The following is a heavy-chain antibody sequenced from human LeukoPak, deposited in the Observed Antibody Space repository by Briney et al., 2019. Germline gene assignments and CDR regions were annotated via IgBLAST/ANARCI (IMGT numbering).Heavy chain of an antibody. CDR2: IYNTGSS. J-gene: IGHJ2*01. CDR1: GGSASSDS. Sequence: ETLSLTCTVSGGSASSDSWNWIRPSPGRGLEFIGYIYNTGSSNHNPSLKNRVTISLDKSKRQLSLELSSVTAADTAIYYCARQGKMNLVRGTFWYFDLWGRGTLVTVSS. D-gene: IGHD3-10*01. V-gene: IGHV4-59*08. CDR3: ARQGKMNLVRGTFWYFDL.